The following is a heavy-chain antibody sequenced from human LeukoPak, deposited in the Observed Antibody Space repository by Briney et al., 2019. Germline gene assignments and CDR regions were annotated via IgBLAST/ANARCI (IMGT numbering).Heavy chain of an antibody. CDR2: LSYDGSIK. V-gene: IGHV3-30*01. D-gene: IGHD6-13*01. Sequence: PGGSLRLSCAASGFPFSSYSFHWVRQAPGKGLEWVALLSYDGSIKHYADSVKGRLTLSRNNSKSTVYLQMDSLRADDTAVYYCARGVSTWYRIDYWGQGTLVTVSS. J-gene: IGHJ4*02. CDR3: ARGVSTWYRIDY. CDR1: GFPFSSYS.